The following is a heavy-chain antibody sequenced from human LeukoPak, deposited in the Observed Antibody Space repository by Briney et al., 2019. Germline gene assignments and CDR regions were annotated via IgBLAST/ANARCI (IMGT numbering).Heavy chain of an antibody. Sequence: AGGSLRLSCAASGLSFGTYAMHWVRQTPAKGLEWVAVISHDGRHKFYSDSVKGRFTISRDNAKNALYLQISGLTAEDTAVYYCARGDFYGSGSYQNYWGQGTLVTVSS. J-gene: IGHJ4*02. CDR1: GLSFGTYA. CDR2: ISHDGRHK. D-gene: IGHD3-10*01. V-gene: IGHV3-30*04. CDR3: ARGDFYGSGSYQNY.